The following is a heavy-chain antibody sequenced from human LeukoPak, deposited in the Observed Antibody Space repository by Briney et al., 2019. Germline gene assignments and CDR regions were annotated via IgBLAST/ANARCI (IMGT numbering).Heavy chain of an antibody. J-gene: IGHJ4*02. V-gene: IGHV3-21*01. CDR1: GFTFSSYS. CDR3: AREKTYSYGFDY. CDR2: ISSSSSYI. D-gene: IGHD5-18*01. Sequence: GGSLRLSCAASGFTFSSYSMNWVRQAPGKGLEWVSSISSSSSYIYYADSVKGRFTISRDNAKNSLYLLMNSLRAEDTAVYYCAREKTYSYGFDYWGQGTLVTVSS.